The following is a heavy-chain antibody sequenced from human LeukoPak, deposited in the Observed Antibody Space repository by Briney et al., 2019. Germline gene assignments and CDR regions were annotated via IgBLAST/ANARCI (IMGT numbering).Heavy chain of an antibody. CDR3: ARDLRRRYYGSGSSLNWFDP. V-gene: IGHV1-69*04. CDR1: RGTFSSYA. CDR2: IIPILGIA. J-gene: IGHJ5*02. D-gene: IGHD3-10*01. Sequence: ASVKVSCKASRGTFSSYAISWVRQAPGQGLEWMGRIIPILGIANYAQKFQGRVTITADKSTSTAYMELSSLRSEDTAVYYCARDLRRRYYGSGSSLNWFDPWGQGTLVTVSS.